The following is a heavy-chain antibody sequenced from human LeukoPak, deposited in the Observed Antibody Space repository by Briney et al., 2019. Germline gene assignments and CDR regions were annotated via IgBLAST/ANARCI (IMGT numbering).Heavy chain of an antibody. D-gene: IGHD6-19*01. J-gene: IGHJ4*02. V-gene: IGHV3-23*01. CDR3: AKDPPGYSSGWGEGY. CDR1: GFTFSSYA. Sequence: GGSLRHSCGASGFTFSSYAMSWVRQAPGKGLEWVSAISGSGGSTYYADSVKGRFTISRDNSKNTLYLQMNSLRAEDTAVYYCAKDPPGYSSGWGEGYWGQGTLVTVSS. CDR2: ISGSGGST.